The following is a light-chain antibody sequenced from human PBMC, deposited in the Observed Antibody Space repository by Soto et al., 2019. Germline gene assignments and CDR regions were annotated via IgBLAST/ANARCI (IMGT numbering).Light chain of an antibody. J-gene: IGKJ4*01. CDR2: KAS. V-gene: IGKV1-5*03. CDR1: QTISSW. Sequence: DIQMTQSPSTLSGSVGDRVTITCRARQTISSWLAWDQQKPGKAPNLLIYKASRLESGVPSRFSGSRSGTEFTLNISSLQPDDFATYYCQQYNSYPLTFGGGTKVDIK. CDR3: QQYNSYPLT.